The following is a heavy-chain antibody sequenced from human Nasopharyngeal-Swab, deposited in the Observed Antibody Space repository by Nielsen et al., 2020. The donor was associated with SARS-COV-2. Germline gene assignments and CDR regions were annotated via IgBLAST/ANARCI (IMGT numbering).Heavy chain of an antibody. V-gene: IGHV3-21*01. CDR3: ARGPGTAMATGDY. J-gene: IGHJ4*02. CDR2: ISSSSSYI. Sequence: GESLKISCAASGFTFSSYSMNWVRQAPGKGLEWVSSISSSSSYIYYADSVKGRFTISRDNAKNSLYLQMNSLRAEDTAVYYCARGPGTAMATGDYWGQGTLDTVSS. D-gene: IGHD5-18*01. CDR1: GFTFSSYS.